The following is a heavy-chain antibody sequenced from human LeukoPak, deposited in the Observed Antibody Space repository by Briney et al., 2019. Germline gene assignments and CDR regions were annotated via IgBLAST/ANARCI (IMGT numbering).Heavy chain of an antibody. V-gene: IGHV4-59*08. J-gene: IGHJ4*02. CDR3: ARAHMATVTTYYFDY. CDR1: GGSISSYY. D-gene: IGHD4-17*01. CDR2: IYYSGST. Sequence: SETLSLTCTVSGGSISSYYWSWIRQPPGKGLEWIGYIYYSGSTNYNPSLKSRVTISVDTSKNQFSLSLSSVTAADTAVYYCARAHMATVTTYYFDYWGQGTLVTVSS.